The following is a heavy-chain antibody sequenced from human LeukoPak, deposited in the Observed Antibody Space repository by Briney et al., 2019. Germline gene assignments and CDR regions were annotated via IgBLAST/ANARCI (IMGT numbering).Heavy chain of an antibody. J-gene: IGHJ4*02. Sequence: GGSLRLSCAASGFTFSSYTMNWVRQAPGKGLEWVSSISTTSRYIYYAASVKGRFNISRDNAKNSLYLQMNSLRAEDTAVYYCARDRWSQQDFDHWGQGTLVTVSS. CDR1: GFTFSSYT. V-gene: IGHV3-21*01. D-gene: IGHD5-24*01. CDR2: ISTTSRYI. CDR3: ARDRWSQQDFDH.